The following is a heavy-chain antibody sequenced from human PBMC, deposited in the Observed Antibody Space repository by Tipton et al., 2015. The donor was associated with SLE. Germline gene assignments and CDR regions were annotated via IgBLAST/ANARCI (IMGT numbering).Heavy chain of an antibody. D-gene: IGHD2-15*01. CDR2: ISSSGSTI. V-gene: IGHV3-11*04. Sequence: SLRLSCAASGFTFSDYYMSWIRQAPGKGLEWVSYISSSGSTIYYADSVKGRFTISRDNAKNSLYLQMNSLRAEDTAVYYCARIDIVVVVAATFAYFQRWGQGTLVPVSS. CDR1: GFTFSDYY. CDR3: ARIDIVVVVAATFAYFQR. J-gene: IGHJ1*01.